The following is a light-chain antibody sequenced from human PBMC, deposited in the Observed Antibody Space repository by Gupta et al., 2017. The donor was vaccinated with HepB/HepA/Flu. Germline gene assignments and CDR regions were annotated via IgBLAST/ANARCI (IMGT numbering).Light chain of an antibody. CDR2: AAS. CDR3: QHDYSSPRP. CDR1: QGISSY. J-gene: IGKJ1*01. Sequence: AIRMTHSPSSFSASTGDRVTITCRASQGISSYLAWYQQKPGKAPKLLIYAASTWKSGVPSRFSGSGSGTDFTLTISGRQSEDFATYYCQHDYSSPRPFGQGTQVEIK. V-gene: IGKV1-8*01.